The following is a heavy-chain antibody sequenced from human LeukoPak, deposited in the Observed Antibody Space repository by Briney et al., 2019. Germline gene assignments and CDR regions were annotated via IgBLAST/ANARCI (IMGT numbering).Heavy chain of an antibody. J-gene: IGHJ3*02. CDR2: INHSGST. CDR1: GGSFSGYY. Sequence: PSETLSLTCAVYGGSFSGYYWSWIRQPPGKGLEWIGEINHSGSTYYNPSLKSRVTISVDTSKNQFSLKLSSVTAADTAVYYCARDLGRDAFDIWGQGTMVTVSS. V-gene: IGHV4-34*01. CDR3: ARDLGRDAFDI.